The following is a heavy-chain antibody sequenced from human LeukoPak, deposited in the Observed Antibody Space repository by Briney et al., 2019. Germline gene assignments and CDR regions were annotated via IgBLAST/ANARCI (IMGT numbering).Heavy chain of an antibody. CDR2: IYYSGST. Sequence: SETLSLTCTVSGGSISSYYWSWIRQPPGKGLEWIGYIYYSGSTNYNPSLKSRVTISVDTSKNQFSLKLSSVTAADTAVYYCARQTYYYGSGSLRAFDYWGQGTLVTVSS. D-gene: IGHD3-10*01. CDR1: GGSISSYY. V-gene: IGHV4-59*08. CDR3: ARQTYYYGSGSLRAFDY. J-gene: IGHJ4*02.